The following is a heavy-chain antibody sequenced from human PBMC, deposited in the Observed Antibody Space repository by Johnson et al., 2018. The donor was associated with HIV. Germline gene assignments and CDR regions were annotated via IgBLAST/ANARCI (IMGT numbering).Heavy chain of an antibody. J-gene: IGHJ3*02. V-gene: IGHV3-9*01. CDR2: ISWNSGSI. Sequence: EVQLVESGGGVVQPGRSLRLSCAASGFTFDDYAMHWVRQAPGKGLEWVSGISWNSGSIGYADSVQGRFTISRDNAKNSLYLQMNSLRAETTALYSGANGGKGYGVAFVIWGQGKMVTVSS. D-gene: IGHD3-16*01. CDR3: ANGGKGYGVAFVI. CDR1: GFTFDDYA.